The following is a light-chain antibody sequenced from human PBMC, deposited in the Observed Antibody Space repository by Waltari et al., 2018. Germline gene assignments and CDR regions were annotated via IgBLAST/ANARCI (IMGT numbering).Light chain of an antibody. CDR3: QHYSSYPPT. J-gene: IGKJ4*01. Sequence: DIKMTQSPSTLSASVGDRVTITCRTSQSISSGLAWYQQKPGKAPKLLVYKASSLERDVPSRFSGSGSGTEFTLTISSLQPDDFATFYCQHYSSYPPTFGGGTKVEIK. V-gene: IGKV1-5*03. CDR1: QSISSG. CDR2: KAS.